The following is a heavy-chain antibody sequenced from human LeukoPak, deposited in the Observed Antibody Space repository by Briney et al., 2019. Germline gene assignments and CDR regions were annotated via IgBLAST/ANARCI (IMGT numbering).Heavy chain of an antibody. Sequence: GGSLRLSCAASGFTFSSYGMHWVRQAPGKGLEWVAFIRYDGSNKYYADSVKGRFTISRDNSKNTLYLQMNSLRAEDTAVYYCAPPFDYGDYLDYWGQGTLVTVSS. CDR3: APPFDYGDYLDY. J-gene: IGHJ4*02. CDR1: GFTFSSYG. D-gene: IGHD4-17*01. CDR2: IRYDGSNK. V-gene: IGHV3-30*02.